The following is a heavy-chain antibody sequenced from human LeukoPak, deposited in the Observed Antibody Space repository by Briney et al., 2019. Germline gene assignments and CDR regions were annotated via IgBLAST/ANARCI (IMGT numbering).Heavy chain of an antibody. Sequence: GSLRLSCAASGFTVSSNYMSWIRQPPGKGLEWIGEINHSGSTNYNPSLKSRVTISVDTSKNQFSLKLSSVTAADTAVYYCARVPIYYDSSGFDYWGQGTLVTVSS. CDR3: ARVPIYYDSSGFDY. J-gene: IGHJ4*02. CDR1: GFTVSSNY. D-gene: IGHD3-22*01. CDR2: INHSGST. V-gene: IGHV4-34*01.